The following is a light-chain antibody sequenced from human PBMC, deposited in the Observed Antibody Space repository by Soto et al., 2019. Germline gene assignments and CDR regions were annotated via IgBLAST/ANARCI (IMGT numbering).Light chain of an antibody. V-gene: IGKV3-11*01. CDR2: DAS. J-gene: IGKJ5*01. Sequence: EILLTQSPGTLSLSPGERATLSCRASRTVSNRLAWYQHKPRQAPRLLIYDASNRATGIPARFSGSGSGTDFTLTISSLEPEDFAVYYCQQRSNWPITFGQGTRLEIK. CDR1: RTVSNR. CDR3: QQRSNWPIT.